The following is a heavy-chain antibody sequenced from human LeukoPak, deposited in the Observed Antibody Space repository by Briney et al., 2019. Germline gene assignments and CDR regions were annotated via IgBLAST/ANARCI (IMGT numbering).Heavy chain of an antibody. V-gene: IGHV4-59*08. Sequence: SQTLSLTCTVSGYSINTYYWSWIRQPPGKGLEWIGYVSYSGTPAYNPSLKSRVTISLDTSRNQLSLQLTCVTAAATPEYYCVRQKWERLTYYYYGMDVWGQGTTVTVSS. CDR1: GYSINTYY. D-gene: IGHD1-26*01. CDR3: VRQKWERLTYYYYGMDV. CDR2: VSYSGTP. J-gene: IGHJ6*01.